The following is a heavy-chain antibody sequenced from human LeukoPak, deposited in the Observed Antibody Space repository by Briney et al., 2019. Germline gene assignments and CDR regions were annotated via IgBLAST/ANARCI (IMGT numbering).Heavy chain of an antibody. Sequence: GGSLRLSCAASGFTFSSYGMHWVRQAPGKGLEWVAVISYDGSNKYYADSVKGRFTISRDNSKNTLYLQMNSLRAEDTAVYYCAKDGVGYDSSGYYQYFDYWGQGTLVTVSS. CDR3: AKDGVGYDSSGYYQYFDY. CDR2: ISYDGSNK. V-gene: IGHV3-30*18. D-gene: IGHD3-22*01. J-gene: IGHJ4*02. CDR1: GFTFSSYG.